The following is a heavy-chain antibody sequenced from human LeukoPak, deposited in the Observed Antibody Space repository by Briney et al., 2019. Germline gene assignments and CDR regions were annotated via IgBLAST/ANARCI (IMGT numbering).Heavy chain of an antibody. J-gene: IGHJ6*03. CDR2: ISGSGGRT. CDR1: GFTFSSYA. CDR3: AKRDYYDSSGFYYYYYYMDV. V-gene: IGHV3-23*01. D-gene: IGHD3-22*01. Sequence: GGSLRLSCAASGFTFSSYAMSWVRQAPGKGVGWVSAISGSGGRTYYADSVKGRFTISRDNSKNTLYLQMNSLRAEDTAVYYCAKRDYYDSSGFYYYYYYMDVWGKGTTVTVSS.